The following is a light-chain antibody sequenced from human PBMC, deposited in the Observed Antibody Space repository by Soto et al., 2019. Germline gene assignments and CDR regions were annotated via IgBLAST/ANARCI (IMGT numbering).Light chain of an antibody. CDR1: QSVSSY. Sequence: EIVLTQSPATLSLSPGERATLSCRASQSVSSYLAWYQQMPGQAPRLLIYDASNRATGIPARFSGSGSGTDFTLTISSLEPEDFAVYYCQERSKWPPTFGQGTRLEIK. V-gene: IGKV3-11*01. CDR3: QERSKWPPT. J-gene: IGKJ5*01. CDR2: DAS.